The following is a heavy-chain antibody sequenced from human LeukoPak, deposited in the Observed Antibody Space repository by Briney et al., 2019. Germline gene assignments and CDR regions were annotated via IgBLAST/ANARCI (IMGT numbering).Heavy chain of an antibody. V-gene: IGHV1-2*02. Sequence: GASVKVSCKASGYTFTGYYMHWVRQAPGQGLEWMGWINPNSGGTNYAQKFQGRVTMTRDTSISTAYMELSRLRSDDTAVYYCARDRGLLWFGESPQIHDAFDIWGQGTMVTVSS. CDR3: ARDRGLLWFGESPQIHDAFDI. CDR1: GYTFTGYY. D-gene: IGHD3-10*01. J-gene: IGHJ3*02. CDR2: INPNSGGT.